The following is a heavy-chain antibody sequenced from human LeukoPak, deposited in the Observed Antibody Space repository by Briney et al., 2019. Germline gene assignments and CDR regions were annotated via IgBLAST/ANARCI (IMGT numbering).Heavy chain of an antibody. CDR3: ARHGRLYGDHVPHYFDY. Sequence: PSETLSLTCAVYGGSFSGYYWSWIRQPPGKGLEWIGEINHSGSTYYNPSLKSRVTISVDTSKNQFSLKLSSVTAADTAVYYCARHGRLYGDHVPHYFDYWGQGTLVTVSS. CDR2: INHSGST. CDR1: GGSFSGYY. V-gene: IGHV4-34*01. J-gene: IGHJ4*02. D-gene: IGHD4-17*01.